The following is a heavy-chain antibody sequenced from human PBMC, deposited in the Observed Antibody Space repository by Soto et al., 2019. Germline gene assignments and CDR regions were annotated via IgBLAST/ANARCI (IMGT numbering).Heavy chain of an antibody. CDR1: GFTVSSNY. CDR2: IYSGGST. D-gene: IGHD5-18*01. J-gene: IGHJ6*02. Sequence: EVQLVESGGGLVQPGGSLRLSCAASGFTVSSNYMSWVRQAPGKGLEWVSVIYSGGSTYYADSVKGRFTISRHNSKNTMYLQMNSLRAEDTAVYYCQTINSYDPPGSGYYYGMDVWGQGTTVTVSS. V-gene: IGHV3-53*04. CDR3: QTINSYDPPGSGYYYGMDV.